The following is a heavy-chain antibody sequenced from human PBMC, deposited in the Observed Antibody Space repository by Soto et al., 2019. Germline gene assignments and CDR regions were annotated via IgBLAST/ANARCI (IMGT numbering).Heavy chain of an antibody. CDR1: GYTLTELS. D-gene: IGHD6-6*01. CDR2: FDPEDGET. J-gene: IGHJ4*02. CDR3: ATLQPPLYSSSSFGVFDY. Sequence: ASVKVSCKVSGYTLTELSMHWVRQAPGKGLEWMGGFDPEDGETIYAQKFQGRVTMTEDTSTDTAYMRLSSLRSEDTAVYYCATLQPPLYSSSSFGVFDYWGQGTLVTVSS. V-gene: IGHV1-24*01.